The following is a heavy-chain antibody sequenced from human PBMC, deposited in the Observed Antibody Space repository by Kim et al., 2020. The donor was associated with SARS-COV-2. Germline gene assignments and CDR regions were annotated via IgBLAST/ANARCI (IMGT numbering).Heavy chain of an antibody. CDR2: ISAYNGNT. D-gene: IGHD2-15*01. V-gene: IGHV1-18*04. CDR1: GYTFTSYG. Sequence: ASVKVSCKASGYTFTSYGISWVRQAPGQGLEWMGWISAYNGNTNYAQKLQGRVTMTTDTSTSTAYMELRSLRSDDTAVYYCARAEDPYCSGGSCYDYYYYGMDVWGQGTTVTVSS. J-gene: IGHJ6*02. CDR3: ARAEDPYCSGGSCYDYYYYGMDV.